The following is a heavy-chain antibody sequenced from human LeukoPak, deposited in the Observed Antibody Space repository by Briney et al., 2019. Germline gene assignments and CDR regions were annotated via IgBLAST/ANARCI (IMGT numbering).Heavy chain of an antibody. D-gene: IGHD3-10*01. J-gene: IGHJ4*02. Sequence: GGSLRLSCSASGFTFSYYGFHWVRQPPGKGLEWVAFIRYSANDRYYADSVKGRFTISRDNSKNTLYLQMNSLRAEDTAVYYCASLWFGEQTDYWGQGTLVTVSS. CDR2: IRYSANDR. CDR1: GFTFSYYG. CDR3: ASLWFGEQTDY. V-gene: IGHV3-30*02.